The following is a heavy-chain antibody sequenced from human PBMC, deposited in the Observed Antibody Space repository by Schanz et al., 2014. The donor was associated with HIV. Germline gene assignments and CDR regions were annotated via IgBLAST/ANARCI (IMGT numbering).Heavy chain of an antibody. CDR3: ARGRYFDWLSFGGGSSVYGLDV. CDR1: GGPFSSHA. CDR2: IIPIFGTA. Sequence: QLQLAQSGAEVKKPGSSVKLSCKASGGPFSSHALSWVRQAPGQGLEWMGWIIPIFGTANYAQKFQGRVTIIADESTSTAYMELSRLRSDDTAVYYCARGRYFDWLSFGGGSSVYGLDVWGQGTTVTVSS. V-gene: IGHV1-69*01. D-gene: IGHD3-9*01. J-gene: IGHJ6*02.